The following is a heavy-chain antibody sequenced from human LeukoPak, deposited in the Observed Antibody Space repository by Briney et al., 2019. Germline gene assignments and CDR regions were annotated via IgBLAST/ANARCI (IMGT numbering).Heavy chain of an antibody. D-gene: IGHD6-19*01. V-gene: IGHV3-23*01. CDR3: ANFERTVAGPYNWFDP. J-gene: IGHJ5*02. Sequence: PGGSLRLSCAASRFIFDNYAMTWVRQAPGKGLEWVSAISGGGGTTYYADSVKGRFTITRDNSKNTLYLQINTLRAEDTAVYYCANFERTVAGPYNWFDPWGQGTQVTVSS. CDR1: RFIFDNYA. CDR2: ISGGGGTT.